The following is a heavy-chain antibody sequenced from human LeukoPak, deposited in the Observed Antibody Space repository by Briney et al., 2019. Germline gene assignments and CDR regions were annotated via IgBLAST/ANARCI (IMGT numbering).Heavy chain of an antibody. CDR3: AIADILTGYYDY. CDR2: IYYSGST. Sequence: PSETLSLTCTVSGGSISSSSYYWGWIRQPPGKGLEWIGSIYYSGSTYYNPSLKSRVTISVDTSKNQFSLKLSSVTAADTAVYYCAIADILTGYYDYWGQGTLVTVSS. J-gene: IGHJ4*02. V-gene: IGHV4-39*07. CDR1: GGSISSSSYY. D-gene: IGHD3-9*01.